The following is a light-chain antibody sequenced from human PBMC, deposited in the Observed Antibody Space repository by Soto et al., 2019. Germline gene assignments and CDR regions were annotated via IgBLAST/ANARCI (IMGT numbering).Light chain of an antibody. CDR2: DVS. V-gene: IGLV2-14*01. CDR3: NSYTSSSPPYV. CDR1: NSDIGRYNF. J-gene: IGLJ1*01. Sequence: QSVLTQPASVSGSAGQSISISCAGNNSDIGRYNFVSWYQQRPGQAPKLLIFDVSNRPSGISDRFSGSKSGQTASLTISGLQAEDEADYYCNSYTSSSPPYVFGTG.